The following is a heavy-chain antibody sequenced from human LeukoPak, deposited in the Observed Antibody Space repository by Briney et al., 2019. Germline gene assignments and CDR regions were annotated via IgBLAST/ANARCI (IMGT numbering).Heavy chain of an antibody. V-gene: IGHV3-30-3*01. D-gene: IGHD5-24*01. CDR3: ARDFPGDGYNTEPFDY. J-gene: IGHJ4*02. Sequence: GRSLRLSCAASGFTFSSYAMHWVRQAPGKGLEWVAVISYDGSNKYYADSVKGRFTISRDNSKNTLYLQMNSLRAEDTAVYYCARDFPGDGYNTEPFDYWGQGTLVTVSS. CDR1: GFTFSSYA. CDR2: ISYDGSNK.